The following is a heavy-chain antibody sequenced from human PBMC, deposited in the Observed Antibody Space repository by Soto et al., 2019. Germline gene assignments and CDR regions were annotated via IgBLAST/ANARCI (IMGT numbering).Heavy chain of an antibody. V-gene: IGHV1-3*01. D-gene: IGHD4-17*01. J-gene: IGHJ3*02. Sequence: ASVKVSCKASGYIFNNYALHWVRQAPGQSLEWMGWISAGNGDIKSSQKFQGRVTITRDTSASTAYMELRSLRSEDTAVYYCARDLEDYEAFYIWGQGTMVTVSS. CDR1: GYIFNNYA. CDR2: ISAGNGDI. CDR3: ARDLEDYEAFYI.